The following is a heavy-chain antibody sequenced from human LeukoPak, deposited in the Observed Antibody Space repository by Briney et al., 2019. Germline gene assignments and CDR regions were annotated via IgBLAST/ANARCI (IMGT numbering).Heavy chain of an antibody. V-gene: IGHV7-4-1*02. D-gene: IGHD2-15*01. CDR3: ARVYCSGGSCYGGDYYYYGMDV. CDR1: GYTFTSYA. Sequence: ASVKVSCKASGYTFTSYAMNWVRQAPGQGLEWMGWINTDTGNPTYAQGFTGRFVFSLDTSVSTAYLQISSLKAEDTAVYYCARVYCSGGSCYGGDYYYYGMDVWGQGTTVTVSS. CDR2: INTDTGNP. J-gene: IGHJ6*02.